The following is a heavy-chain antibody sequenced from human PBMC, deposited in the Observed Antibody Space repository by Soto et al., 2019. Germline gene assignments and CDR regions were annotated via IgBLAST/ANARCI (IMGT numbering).Heavy chain of an antibody. CDR3: AKDRISITIFGVVPAGFDY. J-gene: IGHJ4*02. CDR1: GFTFSSYG. D-gene: IGHD3-3*01. CDR2: ISYDGSNK. V-gene: IGHV3-30*18. Sequence: PVGSLRLSCAASGFTFSSYGMHWVRQAPCKGLEWVAVISYDGSNKYYADSVKGRFTISRDNSKNTLYLQMNSLRAEDTAVYYCAKDRISITIFGVVPAGFDYWGQGTLVTVSS.